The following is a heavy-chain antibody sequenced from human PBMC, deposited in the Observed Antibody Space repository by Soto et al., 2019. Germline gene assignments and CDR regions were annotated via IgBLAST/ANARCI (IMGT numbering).Heavy chain of an antibody. CDR1: GYTFTNYP. J-gene: IGHJ6*02. CDR3: ARGSQGSSSILASYYYGMDV. V-gene: IGHV1-3*01. D-gene: IGHD3-10*01. CDR2: ISAGSGNSR. Sequence: ASVKVSCKAAGYTFTNYPIHWVRQAPGQSLEWMGWISAGSGNSRRFSQSFQGRVTITKDTPASTAFLELSSLRSEDTAVYYCARGSQGSSSILASYYYGMDVWGQGTTVTVSS.